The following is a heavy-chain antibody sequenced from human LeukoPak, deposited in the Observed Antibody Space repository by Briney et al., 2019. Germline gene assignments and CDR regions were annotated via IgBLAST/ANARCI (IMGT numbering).Heavy chain of an antibody. CDR1: GYTSPMYG. Sequence: GASVKVSCKASGYTSPMYGISCVRQAPGQGLEWMGWISAYKGNTNYAQKFQGRVTMTTETSTSTAYMELRSLRSDDTAVYYCAKHGGVVRCSGGSCYGDHWGQGTLVTVS. CDR2: ISAYKGNT. CDR3: AKHGGVVRCSGGSCYGDH. D-gene: IGHD2-15*01. J-gene: IGHJ5*02. V-gene: IGHV1-18*01.